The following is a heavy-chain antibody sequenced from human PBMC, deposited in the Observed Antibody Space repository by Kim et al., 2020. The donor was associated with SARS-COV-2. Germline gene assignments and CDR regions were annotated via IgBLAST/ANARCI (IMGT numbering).Heavy chain of an antibody. CDR3: ARRRQSLTGYWFFDI. CDR2: IYYTGGT. Sequence: SETLSLTCTVSGDFISTSIYYWVWIRQAPGMGLEWIGNIYYTGGTFYNPSLKSRVTISLDTSKKHFSLTLTSVTAADRAAYYCARRRQSLTGYWFFDIWG. D-gene: IGHD3-9*01. J-gene: IGHJ2*01. CDR1: GDFISTSIYY. V-gene: IGHV4-39*02.